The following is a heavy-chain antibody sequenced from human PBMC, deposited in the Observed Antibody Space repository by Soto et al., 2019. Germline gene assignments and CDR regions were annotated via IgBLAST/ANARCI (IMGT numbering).Heavy chain of an antibody. CDR1: GFGFDEYG. CDR3: ARDHRWGYEYGDYGDS. Sequence: EVYLVESGGGVVRPGGSLRLSCAASGFGFDEYGMSWVRQGPGKGLGWVSGINRHGDSTGYADSVKGRFTISRDNAKNFLYLQMNGLRAEDTAFYYCARDHRWGYEYGDYGDSWGQGTLVTVSS. CDR2: INRHGDST. V-gene: IGHV3-20*04. D-gene: IGHD4-17*01. J-gene: IGHJ4*02.